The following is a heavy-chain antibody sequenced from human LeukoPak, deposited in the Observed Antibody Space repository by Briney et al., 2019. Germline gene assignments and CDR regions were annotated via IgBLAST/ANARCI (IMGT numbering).Heavy chain of an antibody. CDR1: GFTFSDYY. CDR3: ARGDSSGYYTDY. J-gene: IGHJ4*02. D-gene: IGHD3-22*01. Sequence: PGGSLRLSCAASGFTFSDYYMSWIRQAPGKGLEWASYISSSSSYTNYADSVKGRFTISRDNAKNSLYLQMNSLRAEDTAVYYCARGDSSGYYTDYWGQGTLVTVSS. V-gene: IGHV3-11*06. CDR2: ISSSSSYT.